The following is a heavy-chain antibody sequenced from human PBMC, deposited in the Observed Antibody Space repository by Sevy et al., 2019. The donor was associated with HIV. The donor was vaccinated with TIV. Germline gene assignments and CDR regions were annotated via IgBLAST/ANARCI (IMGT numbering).Heavy chain of an antibody. D-gene: IGHD2-15*01. V-gene: IGHV3-48*02. CDR3: ARCPGGYCRGGSCLCGWFDP. Sequence: GGSLRLSCAASGFTFSSYSMNWVRQAPGKGLEWDSYISSSSSTIYYADSVKGRFTISRDNAKNSLYLQMNSPRDEDTAVYYCARCPGGYCRGGSCLCGWFDPWGQGTLVTVSS. CDR2: ISSSSSTI. CDR1: GFTFSSYS. J-gene: IGHJ5*02.